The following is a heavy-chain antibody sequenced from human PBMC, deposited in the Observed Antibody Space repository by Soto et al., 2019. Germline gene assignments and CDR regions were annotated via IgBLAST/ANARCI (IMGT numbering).Heavy chain of an antibody. CDR1: GGTFSSYI. V-gene: IGHV1-69*08. CDR2: IIPILGTV. CDR3: PTGGGGNWFDP. D-gene: IGHD3-10*01. J-gene: IGHJ5*02. Sequence: QVQLVQSGAEVKKPGSSVKVSCKASGGTFSSYIITWVRQAPGQGLEWMGRIIPILGTVNYAKKFQGRVTITAETARSTAYMSLSSLRSEDTAVDYCPTGGGGNWFDPWGQGTLVTVSS.